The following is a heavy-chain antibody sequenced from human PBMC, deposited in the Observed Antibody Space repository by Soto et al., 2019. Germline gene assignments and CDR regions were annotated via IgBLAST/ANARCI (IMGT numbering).Heavy chain of an antibody. D-gene: IGHD3-10*01. CDR1: GFTFSSYG. V-gene: IGHV3-33*01. CDR2: IWYDGSNK. J-gene: IGHJ4*02. CDR3: ARDSATMVRGVIRY. Sequence: GGSLRLSCAASGFTFSSYGMHWVRQAPGKGLEWVEVIWYDGSNKYYADSVKGRFTISRDNSKNTLYLQMNSMRAEDTAVYYCARDSATMVRGVIRYWGQGTLVTVSS.